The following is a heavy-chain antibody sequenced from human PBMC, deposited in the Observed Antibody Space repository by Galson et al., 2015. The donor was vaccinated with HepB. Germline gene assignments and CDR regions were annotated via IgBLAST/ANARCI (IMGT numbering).Heavy chain of an antibody. V-gene: IGHV1-2*02. D-gene: IGHD6-13*01. Sequence: SVKVSCKASGYTFNVYYIHWVRQAPGQGLEWMAWIYPNSGATNYAQKFEGRVTVTRDTSSSTVYMELSRLRSDDTAVYYCARDLRSSWIANGMDVWGQGTTVTVSS. CDR3: ARDLRSSWIANGMDV. CDR1: GYTFNVYY. CDR2: IYPNSGAT. J-gene: IGHJ6*02.